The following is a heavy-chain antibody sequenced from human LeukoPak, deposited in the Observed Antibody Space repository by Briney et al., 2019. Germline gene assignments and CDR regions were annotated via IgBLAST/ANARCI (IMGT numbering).Heavy chain of an antibody. CDR3: ARKRRRFGEFRDEVDY. J-gene: IGHJ4*02. D-gene: IGHD3-10*01. CDR1: GGSISSGRYY. V-gene: IGHV4-39*01. Sequence: PSETLSLTCTVSGGSISSGRYYWGWIRQPPGKGLEWIGSIYYSGSTYYNPSLKSRVTISVDTSKNQFPLKLSSVTAADTAVYYCARKRRRFGEFRDEVDYWGQGTLVTVSS. CDR2: IYYSGST.